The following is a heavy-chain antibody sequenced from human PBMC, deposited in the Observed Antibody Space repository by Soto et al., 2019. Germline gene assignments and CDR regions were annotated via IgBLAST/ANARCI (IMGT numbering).Heavy chain of an antibody. J-gene: IGHJ4*02. CDR2: IYYSGST. CDR3: ARAHYYDSSGYYFVSGPWYIFDY. CDR1: GGSISSGGYY. D-gene: IGHD3-22*01. Sequence: SETLSLTCTVSGGSISSGGYYWSWIRQHPGKGLEWIGYIYYSGSTYYNPSLKSRVTISVDTSKNQFSLKLSSVTAADTAVYYCARAHYYDSSGYYFVSGPWYIFDYWGQGTLVTVSS. V-gene: IGHV4-31*03.